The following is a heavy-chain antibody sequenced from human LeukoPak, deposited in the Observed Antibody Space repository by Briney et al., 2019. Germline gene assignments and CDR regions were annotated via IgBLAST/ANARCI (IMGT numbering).Heavy chain of an antibody. J-gene: IGHJ4*02. CDR3: AKDRVGNSLRVDY. Sequence: GGSLRLSCAASGFTFSSYGMHWVRQAPGKGLEWVAVISYDGSNKYYADSVKGRFTISRDNSKNTLYLQMNSLRAEDTAVYYCAKDRVGNSLRVDYWGQGTLVTVSS. CDR2: ISYDGSNK. V-gene: IGHV3-30*18. CDR1: GFTFSSYG. D-gene: IGHD6-13*01.